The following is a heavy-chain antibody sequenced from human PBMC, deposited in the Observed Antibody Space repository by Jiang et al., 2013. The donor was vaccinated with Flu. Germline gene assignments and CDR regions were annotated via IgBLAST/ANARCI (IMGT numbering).Heavy chain of an antibody. CDR2: ISKSGST. V-gene: IGHV4-39*02. D-gene: IGHD1-1*01. J-gene: IGHJ4*02. CDR3: ARDSNTTPADF. Sequence: LLKPSETLSLTCTVSGGSISSSSYYWGWIRQPPGKGLEWIGSISKSGSTYYNPSLKSRLTISVDTSKNQFSLKVTSVTAADTAVYYCARDSNTTPADFWGQGTLVTVSS. CDR1: GGSISSSSYY.